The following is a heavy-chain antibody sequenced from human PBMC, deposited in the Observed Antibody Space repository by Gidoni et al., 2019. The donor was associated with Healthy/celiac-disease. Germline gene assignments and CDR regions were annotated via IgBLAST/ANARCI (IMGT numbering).Heavy chain of an antibody. CDR2: INSDGSSA. D-gene: IGHD3-3*01. J-gene: IGHJ4*02. CDR3: ARGGYDFWSGYLTAPDY. CDR1: RFPLCSYR. Sequence: VQLVESGGGFVQPLGPLRLSSAASRFPLCSYRMHWVRQAPGTGLVWVSRINSDGSSASYADSVKGGFTISRDNAKNTLYLQMNSLRAEDTAVYYCARGGYDFWSGYLTAPDYWGQGTLVTVSS. V-gene: IGHV3-74*01.